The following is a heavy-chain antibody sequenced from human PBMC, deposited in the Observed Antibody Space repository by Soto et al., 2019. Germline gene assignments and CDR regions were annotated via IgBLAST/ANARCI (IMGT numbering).Heavy chain of an antibody. CDR1: GGSIRSYY. D-gene: IGHD3-10*01. Sequence: SETLSLTCTVSGGSIRSYYWSWIRQPPGKGLQWIGYIYYSGSTNYNPSLKSRVTISVDTSKNQFSLKLSPVTAADTAVYYCARRYGGAFDIWGQGTMVTVSS. J-gene: IGHJ3*02. CDR2: IYYSGST. V-gene: IGHV4-59*08. CDR3: ARRYGGAFDI.